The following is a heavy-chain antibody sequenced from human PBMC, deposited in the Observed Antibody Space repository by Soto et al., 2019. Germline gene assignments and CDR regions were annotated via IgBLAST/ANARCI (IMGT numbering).Heavy chain of an antibody. J-gene: IGHJ6*02. CDR3: ARDGGYCTNGVCSEYYYYGMDG. V-gene: IGHV4-59*01. CDR2: VYYSGST. D-gene: IGHD2-8*01. Sequence: PSETLALSDTVCGGSISSYYWSWIRQPAGKGLEWIGYVYYSGSTNYNPALKSRGTVSVDTSKNQFSLKLSSVNDADTAVYYCARDGGYCTNGVCSEYYYYGMDGWGQGTTVTVS. CDR1: GGSISSYY.